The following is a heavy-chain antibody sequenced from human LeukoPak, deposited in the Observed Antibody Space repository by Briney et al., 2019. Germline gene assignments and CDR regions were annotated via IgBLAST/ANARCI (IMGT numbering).Heavy chain of an antibody. CDR2: IYYSGRT. CDR3: ASTAKDPVRGVIDWFDP. D-gene: IGHD3-10*01. Sequence: PSETLSLTCSVSRGSISSSSYYWGWIRQPPGKGLEWIGSIYYSGRTYYNPSLKSRVTISVDTSKNQFSLKLSSVTAADTAVYYCASTAKDPVRGVIDWFDPWGQGTLVTVSS. V-gene: IGHV4-39*07. J-gene: IGHJ5*02. CDR1: RGSISSSSYY.